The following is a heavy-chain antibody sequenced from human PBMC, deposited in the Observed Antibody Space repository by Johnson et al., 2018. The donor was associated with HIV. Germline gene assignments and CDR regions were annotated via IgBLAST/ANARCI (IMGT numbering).Heavy chain of an antibody. V-gene: IGHV3-66*01. J-gene: IGHJ3*02. Sequence: QLVESGGGLVQPGGSLRLSCAASGFTFSSYWMHWVRQAPGKGLEWVSFIYSDGSTYYADSVKGGFTISRDNSKNTVYLQMKSLRAEDTAMYYCARDRGGSSYSWVAFDIWGQGTMVTVSS. D-gene: IGHD5-18*01. CDR2: IYSDGST. CDR1: GFTFSSYW. CDR3: ARDRGGSSYSWVAFDI.